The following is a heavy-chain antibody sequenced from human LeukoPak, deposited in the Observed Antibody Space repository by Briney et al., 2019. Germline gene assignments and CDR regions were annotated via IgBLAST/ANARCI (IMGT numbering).Heavy chain of an antibody. V-gene: IGHV3-7*01. CDR2: IKQDGSEK. D-gene: IGHD2-15*01. CDR3: AREVVVAATTSYYFDY. Sequence: PGGPLRLSCAASGFTFSSYWMSWVRQAPGKGLERVANIKQDGSEKYYVDSVKGRFTISRDNAKNSLYLQMNSLRAEDTAVYYCAREVVVAATTSYYFDYWGQGTLVTVSS. J-gene: IGHJ4*02. CDR1: GFTFSSYW.